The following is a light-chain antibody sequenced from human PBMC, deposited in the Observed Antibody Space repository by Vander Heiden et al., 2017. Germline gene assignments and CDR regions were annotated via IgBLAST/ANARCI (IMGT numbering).Light chain of an antibody. J-gene: IGLJ1*01. Sequence: SVLTQPPSVSGPPGQRFTISCTGSSSNIGAGYDVHWYHQLPGTAPKLLIYGNSNRPSGVPDRFSGSKSGTSASLAITGLQAEDEADYYCQSYDSSLSGYVFGTGTKVTVL. CDR2: GNS. CDR1: SSNIGAGYD. V-gene: IGLV1-40*01. CDR3: QSYDSSLSGYV.